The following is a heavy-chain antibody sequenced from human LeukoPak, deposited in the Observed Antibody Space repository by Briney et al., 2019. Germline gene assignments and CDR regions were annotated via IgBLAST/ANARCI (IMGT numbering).Heavy chain of an antibody. CDR1: GFTFSSYW. Sequence: GGSLRLSCAASGFTFSSYWMHWVRHAPGKGLVWVSRINSDGSSTSYADSVKGRFTISRDNAKNTLYLQINSLRAEDTAVYYCARGGIAARPPFDPWGQGTLVTVSS. V-gene: IGHV3-74*01. D-gene: IGHD6-6*01. CDR2: INSDGSST. CDR3: ARGGIAARPPFDP. J-gene: IGHJ5*02.